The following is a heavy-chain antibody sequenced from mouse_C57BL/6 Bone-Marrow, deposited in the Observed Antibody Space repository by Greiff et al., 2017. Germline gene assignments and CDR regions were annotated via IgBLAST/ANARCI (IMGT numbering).Heavy chain of an antibody. Sequence: EVNLVESGGGLVQPKGSLKLSCAASGFSFNTYAMNWVRQAPGKGLEWVARIRSKSNNYATYYADSVKDRFTISRDDSESMLYLQMNNLKTEDTAMYCCVREGGNLGNYFDSWGQGTTLTVSS. J-gene: IGHJ2*01. V-gene: IGHV10-1*01. CDR1: GFSFNTYA. CDR2: IRSKSNNYAT. CDR3: VREGGNLGNYFDS. D-gene: IGHD2-1*01.